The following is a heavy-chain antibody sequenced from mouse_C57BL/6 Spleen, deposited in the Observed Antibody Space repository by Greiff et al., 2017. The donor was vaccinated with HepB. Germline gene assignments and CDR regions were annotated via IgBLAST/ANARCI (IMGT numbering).Heavy chain of an antibody. CDR3: ARHGSSGSWFAY. Sequence: VQLQQSGAELVRPGTSVKVSCKASGYAFTNYLIEWVKQRPGQGLEWIGVINPGSGGTNYNEKFKGKATLTADKSSSTAYMQLSSLTSEDSAVYFCARHGSSGSWFAYWGQGTLVTVSA. CDR1: GYAFTNYL. V-gene: IGHV1-54*01. CDR2: INPGSGGT. J-gene: IGHJ3*01. D-gene: IGHD3-2*02.